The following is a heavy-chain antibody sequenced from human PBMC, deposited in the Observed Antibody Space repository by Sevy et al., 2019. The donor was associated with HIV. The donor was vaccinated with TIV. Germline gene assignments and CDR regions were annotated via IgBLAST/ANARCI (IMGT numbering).Heavy chain of an antibody. CDR2: FSFGCGEI. D-gene: IGHD2-8*01. J-gene: IGHJ4*02. Sequence: GGSLRLSCAASGFTFSKYSMSWVRQPPGKGLEWVSTFSFGCGEINYADSVKGRFTISRDNSKSSVYLQMNNLRPEDTAVYYCAREGCTKPHDYWGQGTLLTVSS. CDR1: GFTFSKYS. CDR3: AREGCTKPHDY. V-gene: IGHV3-23*01.